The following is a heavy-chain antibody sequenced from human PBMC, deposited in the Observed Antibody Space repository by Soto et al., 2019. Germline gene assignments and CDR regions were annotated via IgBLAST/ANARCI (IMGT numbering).Heavy chain of an antibody. CDR3: AREQTGITTTGGGRIDH. CDR1: GFTFSTHA. V-gene: IGHV3-30-3*01. CDR2: VSFDGSNK. J-gene: IGHJ4*02. D-gene: IGHD1-20*01. Sequence: QVQLVESGGGVVQPGRSLRLSCAASGFTFSTHAMHWVRQAPGKGLECVAIVSFDGSNKYYADSVKGRFTISRDNSKNTLYLQRSGLTPEDTAVYYCAREQTGITTTGGGRIDHWGQGTLVTVSS.